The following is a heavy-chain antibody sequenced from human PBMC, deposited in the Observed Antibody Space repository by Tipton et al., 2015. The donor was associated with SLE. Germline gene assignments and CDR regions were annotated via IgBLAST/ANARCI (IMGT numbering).Heavy chain of an antibody. Sequence: SLRLSCAASGFIVSGYYMSWVRQAPGKGLEWVSVIYSGGSTSYADSVKGRFTISRDNAKNSLYPQMNSLRAEDTAVYYCARPRGLGYDFWSGYYMDVWGKGTTVTVSS. J-gene: IGHJ6*04. V-gene: IGHV3-66*01. CDR3: ARPRGLGYDFWSGYYMDV. D-gene: IGHD3-3*01. CDR2: IYSGGST. CDR1: GFIVSGYY.